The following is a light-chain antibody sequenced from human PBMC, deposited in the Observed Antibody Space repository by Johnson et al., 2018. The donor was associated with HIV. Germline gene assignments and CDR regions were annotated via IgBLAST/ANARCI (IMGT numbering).Light chain of an antibody. CDR1: SSNIGNNY. CDR2: DNN. CDR3: GTWDSSLSAGEV. J-gene: IGLJ1*01. Sequence: QSVLTQPPSVSAAPGQKVTISCSGSSSNIGNNYVSWYQQLPGTAPKLLIYDNNKRPSGIPDRFSCSKSGTSATLGITGLQTGDEADYYCGTWDSSLSAGEVFGTGTKVTVL. V-gene: IGLV1-51*01.